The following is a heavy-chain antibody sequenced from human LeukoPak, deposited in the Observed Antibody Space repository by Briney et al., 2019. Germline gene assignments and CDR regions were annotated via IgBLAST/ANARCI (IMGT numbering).Heavy chain of an antibody. CDR3: ARVVADGKQLGYFDY. CDR2: ISSSSSYI. J-gene: IGHJ4*02. D-gene: IGHD6-13*01. V-gene: IGHV3-21*01. CDR1: GFTFSNSW. Sequence: GGSLRLSCAASGFTFSNSWMNWVRQAPGKGLEWVSSISSSSSYIYYADSVKGRFTISRDNAKNSLYLQMNSLRAEDTAVYYCARVVADGKQLGYFDYWGQGTLVTVSS.